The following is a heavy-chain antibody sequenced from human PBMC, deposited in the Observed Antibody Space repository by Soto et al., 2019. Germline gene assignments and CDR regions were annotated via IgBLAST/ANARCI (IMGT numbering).Heavy chain of an antibody. D-gene: IGHD1-26*01. V-gene: IGHV3-48*02. CDR1: GFTFSSYS. J-gene: IGHJ4*02. CDR3: ERDPYSGSEAPTHFDY. CDR2: ISSSSSTI. Sequence: EVQLVESGGGLVQPGGSLRLYCAASGFTFSSYSMNWVRQAPGKGLEWDSYISSSSSTIYYADSVKGRFTISRDNAKNSLYLQMNSLRDEDTAVYYCERDPYSGSEAPTHFDYWGQGTLVTVSS.